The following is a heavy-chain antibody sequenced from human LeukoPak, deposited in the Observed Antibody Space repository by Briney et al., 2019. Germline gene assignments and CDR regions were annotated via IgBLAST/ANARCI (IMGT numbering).Heavy chain of an antibody. CDR3: ARDGDVRDSSGYYSYYFDY. Sequence: GGSLRLSCAATGFTFSTHAMTWVRQAPGKGLEWVSAISISGSTYYADSVKGRFTISRDNSKNTLYLQMNSLRAEDTAVYYCARDGDVRDSSGYYSYYFDYWGQGTLVTVSS. V-gene: IGHV3-23*01. CDR2: ISISGST. D-gene: IGHD3-22*01. J-gene: IGHJ4*02. CDR1: GFTFSTHA.